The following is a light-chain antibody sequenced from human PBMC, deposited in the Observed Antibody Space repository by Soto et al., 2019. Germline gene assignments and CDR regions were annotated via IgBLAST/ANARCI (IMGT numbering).Light chain of an antibody. CDR3: PLYNSYSPLT. CDR2: KAS. Sequence: IQMTQSPSTLSASVGARVTITCRARQSISSWLAWSQQKPGKAPKLLIYKASSLESGLPSRFSGSRSGPEFTLPVSSVLPDDVASHYCPLYNSYSPLTFCGGSMVEIK. V-gene: IGKV1-5*03. J-gene: IGKJ4*01. CDR1: QSISSW.